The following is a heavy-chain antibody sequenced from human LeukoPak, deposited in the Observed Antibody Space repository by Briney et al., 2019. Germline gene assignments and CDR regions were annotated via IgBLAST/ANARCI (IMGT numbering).Heavy chain of an antibody. CDR3: ARVSSMVRGVIYYYYYMDV. Sequence: ASVKVSCKASGYTFTGYYMHWVRQAPGQGLEWMGWMNPNSGNTGYAQKFQGRVTMTRNTSISTAYMELSSLRSEDTAVYYCARVSSMVRGVIYYYYYMDVWGKGTTVTVSS. J-gene: IGHJ6*03. CDR2: MNPNSGNT. CDR1: GYTFTGYY. D-gene: IGHD3-10*01. V-gene: IGHV1-8*02.